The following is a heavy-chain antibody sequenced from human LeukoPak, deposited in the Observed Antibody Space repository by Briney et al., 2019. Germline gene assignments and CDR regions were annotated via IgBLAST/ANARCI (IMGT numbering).Heavy chain of an antibody. J-gene: IGHJ4*02. Sequence: GGSLRLSCAASGFTFSSYWMHWVRQAPGKGLVWVSRINSDGSSTSYANSVKGRLTISRDNAKNTLYLQMNSLRVEDTAVYYCARGDGYAQRDWGQGTLVTVPS. CDR1: GFTFSSYW. CDR3: ARGDGYAQRD. V-gene: IGHV3-74*01. D-gene: IGHD5-12*01. CDR2: INSDGSST.